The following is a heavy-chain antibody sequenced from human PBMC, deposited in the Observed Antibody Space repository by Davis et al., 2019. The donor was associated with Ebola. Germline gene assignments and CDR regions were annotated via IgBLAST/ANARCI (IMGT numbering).Heavy chain of an antibody. J-gene: IGHJ2*01. CDR1: GYTFTGYY. CDR3: ARAMTTVNIPWYFDL. Sequence: AASVKVSCKASGYTFTGYYIHWVRQAPGQGLEWMGWINPNSGGTNYAQKFQGRVTITADESTSTAYMELSSLRSEDTAVYYCARAMTTVNIPWYFDLWGRGTLVTVSS. CDR2: INPNSGGT. V-gene: IGHV1-2*02. D-gene: IGHD4-11*01.